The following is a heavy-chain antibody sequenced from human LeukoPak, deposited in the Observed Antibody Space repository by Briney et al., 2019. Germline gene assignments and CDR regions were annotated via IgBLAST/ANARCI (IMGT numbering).Heavy chain of an antibody. CDR3: AREKYQPHAFDI. CDR2: IYYSGST. Sequence: SETLSLTCTVSGGSISSGGYYWSWIRQHPGKGLEWIGYIYYSGSTYYNPSLKSRVTISVDTSKNQFSLKLSSVTAADTAVYYCAREKYQPHAFDIWGQGTMVTVSS. CDR1: GGSISSGGYY. V-gene: IGHV4-31*03. D-gene: IGHD2-2*01. J-gene: IGHJ3*02.